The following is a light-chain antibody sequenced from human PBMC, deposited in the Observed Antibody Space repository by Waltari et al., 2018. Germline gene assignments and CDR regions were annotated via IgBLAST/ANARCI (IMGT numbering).Light chain of an antibody. CDR3: QLRTNLMFT. Sequence: EIVLTQSPATLSLSPGERATLSCRPSQSVSSSLAWYQQTPGQAPRLLIYDAATRATGIPARFSGSRSGTDFTLTISSLEPEDFTVYYCQLRTNLMFTFGQGSKLEI. CDR1: QSVSSS. V-gene: IGKV3-11*01. CDR2: DAA. J-gene: IGKJ2*01.